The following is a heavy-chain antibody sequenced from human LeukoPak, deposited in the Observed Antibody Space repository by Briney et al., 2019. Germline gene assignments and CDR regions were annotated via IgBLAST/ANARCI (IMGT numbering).Heavy chain of an antibody. D-gene: IGHD2-21*02. CDR2: ISYDGSNK. CDR1: GFTFRSYA. CDR3: ARDLVTAILDY. Sequence: GGSLRLSCAASGFTFRSYAMHGVRQAPGKGLKGVAVISYDGSNKYYADSVKGRFTISRDNSKNTLYLQMNSLRAEDTAVYYCARDLVTAILDYWGQGTLVTVSS. V-gene: IGHV3-30*04. J-gene: IGHJ4*02.